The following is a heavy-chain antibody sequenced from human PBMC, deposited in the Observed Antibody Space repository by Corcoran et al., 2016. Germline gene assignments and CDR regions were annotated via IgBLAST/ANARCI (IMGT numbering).Heavy chain of an antibody. V-gene: IGHV4-38-2*02. CDR3: AGYEGRYMVRGVTHYYYGMDV. D-gene: IGHD3-10*01. CDR2: IYHSGST. Sequence: QVQLQESGPGLVKPSETLSLTCTVSGYSISSGYYWGWIRQPPGKGLEWIGSIYHSGSTYYNPYLKSRVTISVHTSKNQLSLKLSSVTAADTAVYYCAGYEGRYMVRGVTHYYYGMDVWGQGTTVTVSS. J-gene: IGHJ6*02. CDR1: GYSISSGYY.